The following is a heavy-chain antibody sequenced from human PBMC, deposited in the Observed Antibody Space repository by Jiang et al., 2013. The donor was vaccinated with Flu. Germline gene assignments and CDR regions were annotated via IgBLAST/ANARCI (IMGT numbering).Heavy chain of an antibody. Sequence: GFTFSRSVMAWVRQAPGKGLEWVAGLHGSDQYTYYADSVKGRFTISRDTSKNTLYLQMTSVRVEDTAIYYCAKDLGHSNSWPYFDYWGQGTLLTVSS. V-gene: IGHV3-23*01. CDR1: GFTFSRSV. CDR3: AKDLGHSNSWPYFDY. CDR2: LHGSDQYT. J-gene: IGHJ4*02. D-gene: IGHD2/OR15-2a*01.